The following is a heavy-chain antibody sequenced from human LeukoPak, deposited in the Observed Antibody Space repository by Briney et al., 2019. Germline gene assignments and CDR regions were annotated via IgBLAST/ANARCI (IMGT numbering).Heavy chain of an antibody. Sequence: SETLSLTCTASGGSVSSGSYYWSWIRQPPGKGLEWIGYIYYSGSTNYNPSLKSRVTISVDTSKNQFSLKLSSVTAADTAVYYCARGMKWFDPWGQGTLVTVSS. V-gene: IGHV4-61*01. J-gene: IGHJ5*02. CDR2: IYYSGST. CDR3: ARGMKWFDP. CDR1: GGSVSSGSYY.